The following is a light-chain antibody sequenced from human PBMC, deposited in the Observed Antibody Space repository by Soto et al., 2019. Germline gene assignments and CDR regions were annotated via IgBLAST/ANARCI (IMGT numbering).Light chain of an antibody. Sequence: EIVMTQSPATLSVSPGERATLSCRASQSVSSNLAWYQQKPGQAPRLLIYGSSTRAYGIPARFSGSGSGTAVTLTISSLQSEDFAVYDWQQYNNWPPNTFGQGNKLEIK. V-gene: IGKV3-15*01. CDR3: QQYNNWPPNT. CDR1: QSVSSN. J-gene: IGKJ2*01. CDR2: GSS.